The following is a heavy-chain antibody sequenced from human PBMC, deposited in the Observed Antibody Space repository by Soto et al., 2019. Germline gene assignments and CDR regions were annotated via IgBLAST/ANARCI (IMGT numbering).Heavy chain of an antibody. CDR3: ARARLVRLTTWDYFDY. CDR2: ISDSGST. J-gene: IGHJ4*02. Sequence: QVQLQESGPGLVKPSETLSLTCNVSGGSISNYYWNWIRQPPGKRLEWIGYISDSGSTKYNPSLMSRVTISADMSKNQVSLKVKSVAAADTAIYYCARARLVRLTTWDYFDYWGQGTLVTVSS. V-gene: IGHV4-59*01. D-gene: IGHD1-1*01. CDR1: GGSISNYY.